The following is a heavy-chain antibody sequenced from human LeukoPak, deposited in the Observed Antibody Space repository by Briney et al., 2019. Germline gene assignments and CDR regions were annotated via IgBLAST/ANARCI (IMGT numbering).Heavy chain of an antibody. J-gene: IGHJ6*02. CDR1: GYTFTGYY. V-gene: IGHV1-2*02. CDR3: ARVGSSSGWYHYYYGMDV. D-gene: IGHD6-19*01. Sequence: GASVKVSCKASGYTFTGYYMHWVRQAPGQGLEWMGWINPNSGGTNYAQKFQGRVTMTRDASISTAYMELSRLRSDDTAVYYCARVGSSSGWYHYYYGMDVWGQGTTVTVSS. CDR2: INPNSGGT.